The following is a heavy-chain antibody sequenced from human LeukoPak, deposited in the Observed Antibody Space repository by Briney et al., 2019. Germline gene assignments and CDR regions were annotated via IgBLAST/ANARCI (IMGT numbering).Heavy chain of an antibody. CDR3: ARVVVPSAMRADQ. Sequence: ASVKVSCKASGYTFTEYYIHWVRQAPGQGFEWMGWINPNRGGTKYSQKFQGRVTMTRGTSTKIAYMELSRLRSDDTAVYYCARVVVPSAMRADQWGQGTLVTVSS. CDR1: GYTFTEYY. CDR2: INPNRGGT. V-gene: IGHV1-2*02. J-gene: IGHJ4*02. D-gene: IGHD2-2*01.